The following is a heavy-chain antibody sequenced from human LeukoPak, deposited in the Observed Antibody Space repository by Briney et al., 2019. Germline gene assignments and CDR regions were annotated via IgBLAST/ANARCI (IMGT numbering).Heavy chain of an antibody. CDR2: IYYSGST. V-gene: IGHV4-59*01. J-gene: IGHJ6*03. Sequence: SDTLSLTCTVSGGSISSYYWSWIRQPPGKGLEWIGYIYYSGSTNYNPSLKSRVTISVDTSKNQFSLKLNSVTAADTAVYYCARVHSSIWGDSYYMDVWGKGTTVTISS. CDR1: GGSISSYY. CDR3: ARVHSSIWGDSYYMDV. D-gene: IGHD6-13*01.